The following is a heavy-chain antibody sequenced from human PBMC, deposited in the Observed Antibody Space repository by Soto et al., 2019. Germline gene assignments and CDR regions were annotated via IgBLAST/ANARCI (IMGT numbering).Heavy chain of an antibody. J-gene: IGHJ4*02. D-gene: IGHD1-20*01. CDR3: ARDRHSWNHNYFDY. CDR1: GGSINSYY. CDR2: IYYNGST. V-gene: IGHV4-59*01. Sequence: SETLSLTCTVSGGSINSYYWNWIRQPPGKGLEWIGYIYYNGSTNYNPSLKSRVTISVDTSKTQFSLNLSSVTAADTAVYYCARDRHSWNHNYFDYWGQGALVTVSS.